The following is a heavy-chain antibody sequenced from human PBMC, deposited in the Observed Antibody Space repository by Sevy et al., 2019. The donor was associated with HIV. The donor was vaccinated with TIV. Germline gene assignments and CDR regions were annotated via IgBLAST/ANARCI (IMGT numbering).Heavy chain of an antibody. J-gene: IGHJ3*02. CDR1: GFTFSSYA. D-gene: IGHD3-22*01. Sequence: GGSLRLSCAASGFTFSSYALTWVRQAPGKGLEWVSTISGSGGSTYYAASVKGRFTISRDNSKNTLYLQMDSLRAEDTAVYYCAKDRYHTSGYYPEGAFDIWGQRTMVTVSS. V-gene: IGHV3-23*01. CDR3: AKDRYHTSGYYPEGAFDI. CDR2: ISGSGGST.